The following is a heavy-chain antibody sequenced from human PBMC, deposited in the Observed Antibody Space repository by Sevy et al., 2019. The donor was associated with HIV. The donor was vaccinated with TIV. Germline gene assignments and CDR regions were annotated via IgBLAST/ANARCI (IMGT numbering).Heavy chain of an antibody. Sequence: SETLSLTCTVSGGSVSSGSYYWSWIRQPPGKGLEWIGYIYYSGSTNYNPSLKSRVTISVDTSKNQFSLKLSSVTAADTAVYYCARDQQGYCSSTSCWGHYYYGMDVWGQGTTVTVSS. CDR3: ARDQQGYCSSTSCWGHYYYGMDV. J-gene: IGHJ6*02. CDR1: GGSVSSGSYY. D-gene: IGHD2-2*01. CDR2: IYYSGST. V-gene: IGHV4-61*01.